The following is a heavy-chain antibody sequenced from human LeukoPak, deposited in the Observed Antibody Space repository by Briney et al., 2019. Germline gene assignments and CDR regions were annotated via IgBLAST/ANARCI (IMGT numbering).Heavy chain of an antibody. CDR1: GYTFSELS. D-gene: IGHD3-22*01. CDR2: SDPEDDET. Sequence: ASVKVSCKVSGYTFSELSMHWVRQAPGQGPEWMGGSDPEDDETVYAEKLQGRVTMTGDTSTDTAYMELSSLRSEDTAVYYCATMAYYDSSGYYYPFDYWGQGTLVTVSS. CDR3: ATMAYYDSSGYYYPFDY. J-gene: IGHJ4*02. V-gene: IGHV1-24*01.